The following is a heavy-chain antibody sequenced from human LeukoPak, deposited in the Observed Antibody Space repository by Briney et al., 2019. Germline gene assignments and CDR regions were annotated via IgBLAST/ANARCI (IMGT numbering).Heavy chain of an antibody. CDR2: IWYDGSNQ. Sequence: GGSLRLSCAASGFTFTNYGMHWVRQAPGKGLEWVAVIWYDGSNQYYADSVKGRFTISRDNSKNTLYLQMNSLRAEDTAVYYCSANFDFWGQGTLVTVSS. J-gene: IGHJ4*02. CDR3: SANFDF. CDR1: GFTFTNYG. V-gene: IGHV3-33*01. D-gene: IGHD6-25*01.